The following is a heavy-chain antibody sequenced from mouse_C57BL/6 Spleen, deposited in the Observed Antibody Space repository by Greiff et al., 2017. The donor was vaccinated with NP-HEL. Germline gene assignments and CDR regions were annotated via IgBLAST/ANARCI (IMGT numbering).Heavy chain of an antibody. Sequence: QVQLKQPGAELVKPGASVKLSCKASGYTFTSYWMHWVKQRPGQGLEWIGMIHPNSGSTNYNEKFKSKATLTVDKSSSTAYMQLSSLTSEDSAVYYCARHYGSSYGYFDVWGTGTTVTVSS. CDR1: GYTFTSYW. J-gene: IGHJ1*03. CDR2: IHPNSGST. CDR3: ARHYGSSYGYFDV. D-gene: IGHD1-1*01. V-gene: IGHV1-64*01.